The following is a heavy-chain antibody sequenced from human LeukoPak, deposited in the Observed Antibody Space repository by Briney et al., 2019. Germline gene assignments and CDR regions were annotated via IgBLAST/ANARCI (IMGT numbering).Heavy chain of an antibody. D-gene: IGHD3-9*01. V-gene: IGHV4-39*01. Sequence: SETLSLTCTVSGGSISSSSYYWGWIRQPPGKGLEWIGSIYYSGSTYYNPSLKSRVTISVDTSKNQFSLKLSSVTAADTAVYYYARLNCDILTGYYIPPVCWYFDLWGRGTLVTVSS. CDR1: GGSISSSSYY. CDR2: IYYSGST. CDR3: ARLNCDILTGYYIPPVCWYFDL. J-gene: IGHJ2*01.